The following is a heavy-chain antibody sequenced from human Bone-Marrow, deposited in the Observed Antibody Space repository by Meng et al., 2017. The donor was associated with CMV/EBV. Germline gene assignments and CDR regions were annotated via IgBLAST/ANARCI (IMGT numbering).Heavy chain of an antibody. D-gene: IGHD2-2*01. J-gene: IGHJ5*02. CDR3: ARVPYCSSTSCYRNWFDP. CDR2: IIPILGIA. Sequence: SVKVSCKASGGTFSSYAISWVRQAPGQGLEWMGGIIPILGIANYAQKFQGRVTITADKSTSTAYMELSSLRSEDTAVYYCARVPYCSSTSCYRNWFDPWGQGTRVTVSS. V-gene: IGHV1-69*10. CDR1: GGTFSSYA.